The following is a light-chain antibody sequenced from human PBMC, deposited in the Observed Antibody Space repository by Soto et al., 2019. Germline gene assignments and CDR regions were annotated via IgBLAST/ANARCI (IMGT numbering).Light chain of an antibody. J-gene: IGLJ3*02. CDR3: CSYAGSSTFWV. V-gene: IGLV2-23*01. CDR2: EGS. Sequence: QSALTQSASVSGSPGQSITISCTGTSSDVGSYNLVSWHQQHPGKAPKLMIYEGSKRPSGVSNRFSGSKSGNTASLTISGLQAEDEADYYCCSYAGSSTFWVFGGGTKLTVL. CDR1: SSDVGSYNL.